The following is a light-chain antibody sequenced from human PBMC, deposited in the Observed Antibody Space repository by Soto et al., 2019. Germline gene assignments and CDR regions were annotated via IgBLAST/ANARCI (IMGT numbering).Light chain of an antibody. Sequence: EIVLTQSPGTLSLSPGDRATLSCRASQSVSGTYVAWYQQKPGQSPRLLIYRASSRATGIPDRFSGSGSGTGFTLTISRLEPEDFAVYYCQEYGNSRTFGQGTKVEIK. CDR2: RAS. CDR1: QSVSGTY. J-gene: IGKJ1*01. V-gene: IGKV3-20*01. CDR3: QEYGNSRT.